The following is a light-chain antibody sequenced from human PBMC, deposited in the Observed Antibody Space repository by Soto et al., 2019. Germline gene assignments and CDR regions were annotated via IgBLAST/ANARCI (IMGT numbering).Light chain of an antibody. CDR2: EES. CDR1: QAITNN. CDR3: QQVKSYPRT. V-gene: IGKV1-9*01. Sequence: DIHLTQSPSSLSASVGDRVTITCRASQAITNNLAWYQQKPGNPPRLLIYEESTLHSGVPSRFSGRKVGTQFILTIDSLQPEHFATYYCQQVKSYPRTFGGGTKVDIK. J-gene: IGKJ4*01.